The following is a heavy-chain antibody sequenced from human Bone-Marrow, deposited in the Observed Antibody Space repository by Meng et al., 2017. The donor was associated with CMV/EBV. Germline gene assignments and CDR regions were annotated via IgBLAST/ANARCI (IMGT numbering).Heavy chain of an antibody. CDR2: ISSSGPTI. J-gene: IGHJ6*02. CDR3: ARDHSSREVGLLLGYYYYGMDV. CDR1: GFTFSDYY. D-gene: IGHD6-13*01. Sequence: GGSLRLSCAASGFTFSDYYMSWIRQAPGKGLEWVSYISSSGPTIYYADSVKGRFTISRDNAKNSLYLQMNSLRAEDTAVYYCARDHSSREVGLLLGYYYYGMDVWGQGTTVTVSS. V-gene: IGHV3-11*04.